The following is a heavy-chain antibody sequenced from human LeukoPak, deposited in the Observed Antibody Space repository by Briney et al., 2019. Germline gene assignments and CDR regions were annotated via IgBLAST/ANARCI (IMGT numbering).Heavy chain of an antibody. CDR3: ARAGAPYYYDSSGYPQSNWFDP. D-gene: IGHD3-22*01. CDR2: ISSNGGST. J-gene: IGHJ5*02. Sequence: GGSLRLSCSASGFTFSSYAMHWVRQAPGKGLEYVSAISSNGGSTYYADSVKGRFTISRDNSKNTLYLQMSSLRAEDTAVYYCARAGAPYYYDSSGYPQSNWFDPWGQGTLVTVSS. V-gene: IGHV3-64D*06. CDR1: GFTFSSYA.